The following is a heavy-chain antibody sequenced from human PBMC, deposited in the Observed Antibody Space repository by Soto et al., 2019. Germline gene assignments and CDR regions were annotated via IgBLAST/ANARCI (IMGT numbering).Heavy chain of an antibody. Sequence: GGSLRLSCAASGFTFSDYYMSWIRQAPGKGLEWVSYISSSGSTIYYADSVKGRFTISRDNAKNSLYLQMNSLRAEDTAVYYCARYSSSAEIHYYYYGMDGWGQGTTVSVSS. V-gene: IGHV3-11*01. J-gene: IGHJ6*02. D-gene: IGHD6-6*01. CDR2: ISSSGSTI. CDR3: ARYSSSAEIHYYYYGMDG. CDR1: GFTFSDYY.